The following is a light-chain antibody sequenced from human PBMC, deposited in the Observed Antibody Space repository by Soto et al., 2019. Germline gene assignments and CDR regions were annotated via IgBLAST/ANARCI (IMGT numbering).Light chain of an antibody. CDR2: AAV. CDR1: QGISQY. V-gene: IGKV1-9*01. Sequence: DIHLTQSPSLLSASVGDRVTITCRASQGISQYVAWYQQKPGKAPKLLIYAAVVLQGGIPSRFSGSGSATEFILTISGLQPEDFAVYWCQLYGGSPLFTFGPGTKVDIK. J-gene: IGKJ3*01. CDR3: QLYGGSPLFT.